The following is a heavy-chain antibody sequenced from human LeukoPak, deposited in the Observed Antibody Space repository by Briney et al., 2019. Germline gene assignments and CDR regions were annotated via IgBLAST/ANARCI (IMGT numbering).Heavy chain of an antibody. D-gene: IGHD3-10*01. J-gene: IGHJ5*02. V-gene: IGHV3-48*03. CDR3: AGGDNWFDP. Sequence: GESLRLSCAASGFTFSSYEMNWVRQVPGKGLEWVGHISSSGDTIYNAYSVKGRFTISRDNAKNSLYLQMTSLRAEDTAVYYCAGGDNWFDPWGQGTLVTVSS. CDR2: ISSSGDTI. CDR1: GFTFSSYE.